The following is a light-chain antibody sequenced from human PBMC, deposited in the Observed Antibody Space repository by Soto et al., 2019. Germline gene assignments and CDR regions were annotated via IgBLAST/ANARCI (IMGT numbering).Light chain of an antibody. J-gene: IGKJ4*01. CDR2: DAS. V-gene: IGKV1-33*01. CDR3: QQYDNLPLT. CDR1: QDISNY. Sequence: DIQMTQSPSSLSASVGDRVTITCQASQDISNYLNWYQQKPGKAPKLLIYDASNLETRVPSRFSGSGSGTDFTFTISSLQPEDIETYYCQQYDNLPLTFGGGTKVEIK.